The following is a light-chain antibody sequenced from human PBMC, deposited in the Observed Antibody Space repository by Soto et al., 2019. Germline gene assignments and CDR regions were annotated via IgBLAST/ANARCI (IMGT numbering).Light chain of an antibody. CDR3: SSYAGSNNV. CDR1: SSDVGGYNY. J-gene: IGLJ1*01. V-gene: IGLV2-8*01. CDR2: EVS. Sequence: QSALTQPPSASGSPGQSVTISCTGTSSDVGGYNYVSWYQQHPGKAPKLMIYEVSKRPSGVPDRFSGSKSGNTASLTVSGLQAEDEADYYCSSYAGSNNVVGTGTEVTVL.